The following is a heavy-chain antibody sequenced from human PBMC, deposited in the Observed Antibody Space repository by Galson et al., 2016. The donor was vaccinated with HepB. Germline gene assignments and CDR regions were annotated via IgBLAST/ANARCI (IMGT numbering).Heavy chain of an antibody. D-gene: IGHD6-19*01. CDR3: ARDLSSGWYSPYYYYGMDV. Sequence: SLRLSCAASGFTFSSYSMHWVRQAPGKGLEWVSYISSSSSTIYYADSVKGRFTISRDNAKNSLYLQMNSLRDEDTAVYYCARDLSSGWYSPYYYYGMDVWGQGTTVTVSS. V-gene: IGHV3-48*02. CDR2: ISSSSSTI. CDR1: GFTFSSYS. J-gene: IGHJ6*02.